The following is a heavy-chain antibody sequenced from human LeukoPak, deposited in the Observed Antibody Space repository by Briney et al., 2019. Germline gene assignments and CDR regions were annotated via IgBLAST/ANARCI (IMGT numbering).Heavy chain of an antibody. CDR2: IYYSGST. Sequence: PLETLSLTCTVSGGSISSYYWSWIRQPPGKGLEWIGYIYYSGSTNYNPSLKSRVTISVDTSKNQFSLKLSSVTAADTAVYYCARPLGATGGNWFHPWGQGTLVTVSS. V-gene: IGHV4-59*08. J-gene: IGHJ5*02. D-gene: IGHD1-26*01. CDR1: GGSISSYY. CDR3: ARPLGATGGNWFHP.